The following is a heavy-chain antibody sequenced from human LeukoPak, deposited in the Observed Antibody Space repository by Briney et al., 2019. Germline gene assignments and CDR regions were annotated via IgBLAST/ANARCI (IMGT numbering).Heavy chain of an antibody. CDR2: IYYSGST. Sequence: SETLSLTCTVSGGSISSYYWSWIRQPPGKGLEWIGYIYYSGSTNYNPSLKSRVTISVDTSKNQFSLKLSSVTAADTAVYYCARCRWELSGRYYYYYMDVWGKGTTVTVSS. D-gene: IGHD1-26*01. V-gene: IGHV4-59*01. CDR3: ARCRWELSGRYYYYYMDV. J-gene: IGHJ6*03. CDR1: GGSISSYY.